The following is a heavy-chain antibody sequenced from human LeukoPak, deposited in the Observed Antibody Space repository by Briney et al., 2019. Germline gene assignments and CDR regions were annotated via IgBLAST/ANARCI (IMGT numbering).Heavy chain of an antibody. CDR3: ARRSCSSTSCYPLDAFDI. CDR2: FYHSGST. D-gene: IGHD2-2*01. J-gene: IGHJ3*02. V-gene: IGHV4-38-2*01. CDR1: GYSISSGYY. Sequence: SETLSLTCAVSGYSISSGYYWGWIRQPPGTGLEWIGSFYHSGSTYYNPSLKSRVTISVDMSKNQFSLKLSSVTAADTAVYYCARRSCSSTSCYPLDAFDIWGQGTMVTVSS.